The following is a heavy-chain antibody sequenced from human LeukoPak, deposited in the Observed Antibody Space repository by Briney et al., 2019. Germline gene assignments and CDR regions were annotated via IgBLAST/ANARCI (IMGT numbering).Heavy chain of an antibody. CDR3: ARVNYGDYEVRGYFDY. J-gene: IGHJ4*02. CDR1: GYTFTGYY. V-gene: IGHV1-2*02. Sequence: GASVKVSCKASGYTFTGYYMHWVRQAPGQGLEWMGWINPNSGGTNYAQKFQGRVTMTTDTSTSTAYMELRSLRSDDTAVYYCARVNYGDYEVRGYFDYWGQGTLVTVSS. D-gene: IGHD4-17*01. CDR2: INPNSGGT.